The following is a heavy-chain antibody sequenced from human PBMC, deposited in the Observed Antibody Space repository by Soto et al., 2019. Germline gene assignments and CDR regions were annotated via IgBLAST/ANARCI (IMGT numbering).Heavy chain of an antibody. Sequence: PGGSLRLSCAASGFTFSSYAMSWVRQAPGKGLEWVSAISGSGGSTYYADSVKGRFTISRDNSKNTLYLQMNSLRAEDTAVYYCATIAGIAARPRGYYMDVWGKGTTVTVSS. J-gene: IGHJ6*03. D-gene: IGHD6-6*01. CDR2: ISGSGGST. CDR1: GFTFSSYA. CDR3: ATIAGIAARPRGYYMDV. V-gene: IGHV3-23*01.